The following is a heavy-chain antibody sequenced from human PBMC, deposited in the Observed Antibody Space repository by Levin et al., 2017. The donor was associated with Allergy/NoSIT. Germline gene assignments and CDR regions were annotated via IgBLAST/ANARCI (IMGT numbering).Heavy chain of an antibody. J-gene: IGHJ6*02. V-gene: IGHV4-59*01. CDR3: ARETYGMDV. Sequence: SQTLSLTCTVSGGSINSYSWNWIRQPPGKGLEWIGYIFYSGTANYNPSLQSRVTISVDTSKNQFSLKLSSVTAADTAVYYCARETYGMDVWGQGTTVTVSS. CDR1: GGSINSYS. CDR2: IFYSGTA.